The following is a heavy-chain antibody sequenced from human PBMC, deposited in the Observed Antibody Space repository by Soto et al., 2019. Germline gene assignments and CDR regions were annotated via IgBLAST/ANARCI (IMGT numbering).Heavy chain of an antibody. Sequence: ASVKVSCKASGYTFTSYGISWVRQAPGQGLEWMGWISAYNGNTNYAQKLQGRVTMITDTSTSTAYMELRSLRSDDTAVYYCARLQVGSSWYRDRDYWGQGTLVTVSS. D-gene: IGHD6-13*01. J-gene: IGHJ4*02. CDR2: ISAYNGNT. CDR1: GYTFTSYG. V-gene: IGHV1-18*01. CDR3: ARLQVGSSWYRDRDY.